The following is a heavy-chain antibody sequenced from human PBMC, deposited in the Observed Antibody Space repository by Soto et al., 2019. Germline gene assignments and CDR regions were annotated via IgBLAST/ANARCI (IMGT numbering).Heavy chain of an antibody. D-gene: IGHD6-19*01. J-gene: IGHJ3*02. Sequence: EVQLLESGGGLVQPGGSLRLSCAASGFTFRSYVMSWVRQAPGKGLEWVSTITESGGSTYSAASVKGRFSISRDNSKNTVNLQMNSLRAEDTAIYYCARDTSGWHDASDIWGQGTMVTVSP. CDR1: GFTFRSYV. CDR2: ITESGGST. V-gene: IGHV3-23*01. CDR3: ARDTSGWHDASDI.